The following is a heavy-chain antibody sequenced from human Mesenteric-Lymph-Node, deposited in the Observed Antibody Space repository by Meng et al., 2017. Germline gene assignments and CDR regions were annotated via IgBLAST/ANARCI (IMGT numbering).Heavy chain of an antibody. CDR1: GFTFSDYY. Sequence: GESLKISCAASGFTFSDYYIHWIRQAPGKGLEWLSYISSGGNTIYYADSVKGRLNISRDNAKNSMYPQVNSLRVEDTAMYYCARAKTYYYGSGPNWYFDLWGHGTLVTVSS. V-gene: IGHV3-11*01. J-gene: IGHJ2*01. D-gene: IGHD3-10*01. CDR3: ARAKTYYYGSGPNWYFDL. CDR2: ISSGGNTI.